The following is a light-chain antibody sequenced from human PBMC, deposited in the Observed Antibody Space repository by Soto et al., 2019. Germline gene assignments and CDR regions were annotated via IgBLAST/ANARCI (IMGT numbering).Light chain of an antibody. CDR2: GAS. Sequence: EIVLTQSPDTLSLSPGERATLSCRASETITSGHLAWYHLKPGQAPRLLIYGASSRATGIPDRFSGSVSGXXXXLTINRLEPEDFAVFYCQYYGPSRNTFGQGTRLEIK. J-gene: IGKJ5*01. V-gene: IGKV3-20*01. CDR3: QYYGPSRNT. CDR1: ETITSGH.